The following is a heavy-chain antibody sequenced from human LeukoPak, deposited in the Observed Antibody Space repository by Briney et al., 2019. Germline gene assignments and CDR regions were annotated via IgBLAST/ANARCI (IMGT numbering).Heavy chain of an antibody. CDR3: VRQRGASGTINHFDP. D-gene: IGHD3-10*01. V-gene: IGHV5-51*01. CDR2: SYTDDSDT. Sequence: GESLKISGKSSGYSFTTYVIGGVRQMPGTGLEWGGASYTDDSDTRYRPSFQGQVVISAARSIRNASLQWNTLKTSDTAMYYCVRQRGASGTINHFDPWGKGTLVTVSS. CDR1: GYSFTTYV. J-gene: IGHJ5*02.